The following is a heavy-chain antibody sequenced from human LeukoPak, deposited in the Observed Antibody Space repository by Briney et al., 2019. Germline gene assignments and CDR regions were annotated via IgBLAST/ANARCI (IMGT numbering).Heavy chain of an antibody. Sequence: SVKVSCKATGYTFLSYGISWVRQAPGQGGEGMGWISAYNGNTNYAQKLQGRVTITTDTSTSTAYKELRSLRSDDTAVYYCARGYSYGFPFDYWGQGTLVTVSS. CDR3: ARGYSYGFPFDY. CDR2: ISAYNGNT. V-gene: IGHV1-18*01. J-gene: IGHJ4*02. CDR1: GYTFLSYG. D-gene: IGHD5-18*01.